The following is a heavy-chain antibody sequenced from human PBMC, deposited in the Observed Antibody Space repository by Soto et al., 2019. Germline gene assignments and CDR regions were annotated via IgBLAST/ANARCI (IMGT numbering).Heavy chain of an antibody. CDR2: IDGSGATT. Sequence: WGSLRLSCAASGFTFSSNDMTWVRQAPGKGLEWVSTIDGSGATTYYADFVECRFTVSRDNSKNTVYVQMNNLRADDTALYYCAKNSGWFDSWGQGTLVTVSS. J-gene: IGHJ5*01. V-gene: IGHV3-23*01. CDR3: AKNSGWFDS. D-gene: IGHD3-10*01. CDR1: GFTFSSND.